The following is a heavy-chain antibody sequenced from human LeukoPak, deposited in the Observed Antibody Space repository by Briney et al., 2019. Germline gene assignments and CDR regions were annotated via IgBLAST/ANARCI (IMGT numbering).Heavy chain of an antibody. Sequence: HPGGSLRLSCAASGFTFSSYNLNWVRQAPGKGLEWVSYISSTSSTIYYADSVKGRFTVSRENAKNSLYLQMHNLRDENTAMYYCARDGIWGQGTLVTVSS. V-gene: IGHV3-48*02. CDR2: ISSTSSTI. CDR1: GFTFSSYN. CDR3: ARDGI. J-gene: IGHJ4*02. D-gene: IGHD1-1*01.